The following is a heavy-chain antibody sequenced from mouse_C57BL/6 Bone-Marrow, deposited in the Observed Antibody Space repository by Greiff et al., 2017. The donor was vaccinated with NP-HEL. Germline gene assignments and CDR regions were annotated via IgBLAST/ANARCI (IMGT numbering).Heavy chain of an antibody. D-gene: IGHD2-5*01. CDR2: ISYDGSN. CDR3: ARGSYSNYEGYAMDY. CDR1: GYSITRGYY. J-gene: IGHJ4*01. Sequence: EVKLQESGPGLVKPSQSLSLTCSVTGYSITRGYYWNWIRQFPGNKLEWMGYISYDGSNNYNPSLKNRISITRDTSKNQFFLKLNSVTTEDTATYYCARGSYSNYEGYAMDYWGQGTSVTVSS. V-gene: IGHV3-6*01.